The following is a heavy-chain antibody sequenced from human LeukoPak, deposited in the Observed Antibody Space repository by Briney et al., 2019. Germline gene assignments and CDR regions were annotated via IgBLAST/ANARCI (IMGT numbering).Heavy chain of an antibody. Sequence: SETLSLTCTVSGGSISSYYWSWIRQPPGKGLEWIGYIYYSGSTNYNPSLKSRVTISVDTSKNQFSLKLSSVTAADTAVFYCARESTSGAFDIWGQGTMVTVSS. CDR1: GGSISSYY. D-gene: IGHD1-26*01. CDR2: IYYSGST. V-gene: IGHV4-59*01. J-gene: IGHJ3*02. CDR3: ARESTSGAFDI.